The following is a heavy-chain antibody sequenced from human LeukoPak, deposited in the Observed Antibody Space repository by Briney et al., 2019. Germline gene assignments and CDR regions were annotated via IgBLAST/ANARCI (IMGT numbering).Heavy chain of an antibody. CDR3: ARVSNYYDSSDYIGDAFDI. V-gene: IGHV1-69*13. CDR2: IIPIFGTA. CDR1: GGTFSSYA. Sequence: SVKVSCKASGGTFSSYAISWVRQAPGQGLEWMGGIIPIFGTANYAQKFQGRVTITADESTSTACMELSSLRSEDTAVYYCARVSNYYDSSDYIGDAFDIWGQGTMVTVSS. J-gene: IGHJ3*02. D-gene: IGHD3-22*01.